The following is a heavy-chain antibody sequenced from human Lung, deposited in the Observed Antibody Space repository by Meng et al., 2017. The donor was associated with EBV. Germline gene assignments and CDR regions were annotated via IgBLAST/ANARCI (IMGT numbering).Heavy chain of an antibody. Sequence: QGRLQGSGPGLVKPSQTLPLTCTVSGGSIRVGDYYWSWIRQPPGKGLEWIGYIYDSGSTSYNPSLMNRVTISVDTSRNQFTLKLTSVTAADTAVYYCAREYSSSSGLPGPWGQGTLVTVSS. V-gene: IGHV4-30-4*08. D-gene: IGHD6-6*01. J-gene: IGHJ5*02. CDR2: IYDSGST. CDR3: AREYSSSSGLPGP. CDR1: GGSIRVGDYY.